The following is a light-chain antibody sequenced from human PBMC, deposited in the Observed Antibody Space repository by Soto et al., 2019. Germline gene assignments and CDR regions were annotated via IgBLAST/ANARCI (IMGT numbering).Light chain of an antibody. CDR1: QSVSSSY. CDR2: GAS. V-gene: IGKV3-20*01. Sequence: EIVLTKSPGTLSLSPGERATLSCRASQSVSSSYLAWYQQKPGQAPRLLIYGASSRATGIPDRFSGCGSGTDFTLTISRLEPEDVAVYYCQQYGSSPYTFGQGTKLEIK. CDR3: QQYGSSPYT. J-gene: IGKJ2*01.